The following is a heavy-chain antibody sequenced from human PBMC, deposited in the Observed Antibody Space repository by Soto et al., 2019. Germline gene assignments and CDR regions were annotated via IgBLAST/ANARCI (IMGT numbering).Heavy chain of an antibody. J-gene: IGHJ4*02. CDR2: ISFDGQNT. D-gene: IGHD3-10*01. Sequence: GGSLRLSCVASGFAFNNYGIHWVRQAPGEGLEWVAVISFDGQNTRYADSVKGRFTISRDNSQNTLYVQMNSLRAEDTAVYYCAKGVKAILVRGESLFDQWGQGTLVTVSS. CDR3: AKGVKAILVRGESLFDQ. V-gene: IGHV3-30*18. CDR1: GFAFNNYG.